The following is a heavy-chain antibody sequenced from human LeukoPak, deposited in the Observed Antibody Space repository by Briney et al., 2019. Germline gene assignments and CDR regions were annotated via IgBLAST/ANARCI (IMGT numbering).Heavy chain of an antibody. D-gene: IGHD3-22*01. CDR2: IIPILGIA. V-gene: IGHV1-69*04. Sequence: SVKVSCKASGYTFTIYYMHWVRQAPGQGLEWMGRIIPILGIANYAQKFQGRVTITADKSTSTAYMELSSLRSEDTAVYYCARDRRANYDSSGYNYWGQGTLVTVSS. CDR1: GYTFTIYY. J-gene: IGHJ4*02. CDR3: ARDRRANYDSSGYNY.